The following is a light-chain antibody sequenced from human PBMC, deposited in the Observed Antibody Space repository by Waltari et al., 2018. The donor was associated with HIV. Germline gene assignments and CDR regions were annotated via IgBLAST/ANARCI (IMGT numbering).Light chain of an antibody. J-gene: IGLJ3*02. CDR2: KNN. Sequence: QSVLTQPPSASGTPGPRVTISCSGSSSTVGSNTVTWYQQLPGTAPKVLIYKNNQRPAGVPDRCSGAKSGTSASLAISGLQSDDEAEYYCATWDDSLNGRGFGGGTKLTVL. CDR3: ATWDDSLNGRG. V-gene: IGLV1-44*01. CDR1: SSTVGSNT.